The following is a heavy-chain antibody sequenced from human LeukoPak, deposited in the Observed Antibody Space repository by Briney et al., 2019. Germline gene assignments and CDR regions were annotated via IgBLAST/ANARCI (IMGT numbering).Heavy chain of an antibody. J-gene: IGHJ4*02. CDR2: IRYDGSNK. CDR3: ARSQPPDY. V-gene: IGHV3-30*02. D-gene: IGHD2-2*01. Sequence: GGSLRLSCAASGFTFSSYGMHWVRQAPGKGLEWVAFIRYDGSNKYHADFAKGRFTISRDNARNSLSLQMNSLRAEDTAVYYCARSQPPDYWGQGTLVPVSS. CDR1: GFTFSSYG.